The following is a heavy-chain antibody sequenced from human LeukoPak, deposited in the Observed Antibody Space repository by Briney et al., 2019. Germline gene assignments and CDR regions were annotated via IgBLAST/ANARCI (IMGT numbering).Heavy chain of an antibody. V-gene: IGHV1-46*01. D-gene: IGHD5-18*01. Sequence: ASVKVSCKASGYTFTGYYMHWVRQAPGQGLEWMGIINPSGGSTSYAQKFQGRVTMTRDTSTSTVYMELSSLRSEDTAVYYCALRGWTAMGTLDYWGQGTLVTVSS. J-gene: IGHJ4*02. CDR1: GYTFTGYY. CDR2: INPSGGST. CDR3: ALRGWTAMGTLDY.